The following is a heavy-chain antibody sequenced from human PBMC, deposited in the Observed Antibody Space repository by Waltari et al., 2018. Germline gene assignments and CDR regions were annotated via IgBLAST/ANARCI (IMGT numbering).Heavy chain of an antibody. J-gene: IGHJ4*02. CDR3: AKDGSASRLVRYYLDH. V-gene: IGHV3-33*06. Sequence: QVHLVESGGGVVQPGGSMRLSWAASGFGFNNYALHWVRQAPGKGLEWVAVVWHDGSYKFYADSVKGRFTISRDNSKNTLYFQMNSLRAEDTAMYYCAKDGSASRLVRYYLDHWGPGTLVTVSS. CDR1: GFGFNNYA. CDR2: VWHDGSYK. D-gene: IGHD2-8*02.